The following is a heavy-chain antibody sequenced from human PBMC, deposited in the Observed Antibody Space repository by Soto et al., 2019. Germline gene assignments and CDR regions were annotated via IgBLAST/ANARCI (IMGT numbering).Heavy chain of an antibody. D-gene: IGHD3-10*01. CDR1: GFTFSDPY. Sequence: PGGSLRLSCVASGFTFSDPYMDWVRQAPGKGLEWVGRTRNKANSYTTAYAATVNARFTISSNDSKTSLHLQMTSLKTEDTAVYYCATFRRQDGGGMDVWGQGTTVTVSS. CDR3: ATFRRQDGGGMDV. V-gene: IGHV3-72*01. CDR2: TRNKANSYTT. J-gene: IGHJ6*02.